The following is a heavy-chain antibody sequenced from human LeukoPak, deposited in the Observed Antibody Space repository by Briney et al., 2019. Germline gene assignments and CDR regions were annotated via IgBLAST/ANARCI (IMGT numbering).Heavy chain of an antibody. CDR3: ATGYGFFDY. D-gene: IGHD4-17*01. CDR1: GGSISSYY. CDR2: IYYSGST. Sequence: PSETLSLTCTVSGGSISSYYWSGIRQPPGKGLEWIGYIYYSGSTNYNPSLKSRVTISVDTSENQFSLKLSSVTAADTAVYYCATGYGFFDYWGQGTLVTVSS. V-gene: IGHV4-59*01. J-gene: IGHJ4*02.